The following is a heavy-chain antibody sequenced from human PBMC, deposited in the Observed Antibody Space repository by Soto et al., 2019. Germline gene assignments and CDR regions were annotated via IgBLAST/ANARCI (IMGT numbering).Heavy chain of an antibody. D-gene: IGHD2-15*01. Sequence: SSETPSLTCTVSGGSISSYYWSWIRQPPGKGLEWIGYIYYSGSTNYNPSLKSRVTISVDTSKNQFSLKLSSVAAADTAVYYCASTVVVAATVNWFDPWGQGTLVTVSS. CDR2: IYYSGST. V-gene: IGHV4-59*01. J-gene: IGHJ5*02. CDR3: ASTVVVAATVNWFDP. CDR1: GGSISSYY.